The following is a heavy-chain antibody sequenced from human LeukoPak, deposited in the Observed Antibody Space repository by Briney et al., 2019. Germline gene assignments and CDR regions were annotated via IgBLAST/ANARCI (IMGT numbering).Heavy chain of an antibody. Sequence: ASETVSCTASGYTFTIYGISWVRQAPGQGLEWMGWISAYNGNTNYAQKLQGRVTMTTDTSTSTAYMELRSLRSDDTAVYYCARHAAWYSSGWYLGHWGQGTLVTVSS. D-gene: IGHD6-19*01. CDR1: GYTFTIYG. J-gene: IGHJ4*02. V-gene: IGHV1-18*01. CDR2: ISAYNGNT. CDR3: ARHAAWYSSGWYLGH.